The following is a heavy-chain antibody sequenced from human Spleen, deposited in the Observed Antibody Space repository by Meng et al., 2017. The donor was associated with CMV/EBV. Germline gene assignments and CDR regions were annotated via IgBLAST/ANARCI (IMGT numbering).Heavy chain of an antibody. CDR1: GFTFSSYS. D-gene: IGHD2-2*01. V-gene: IGHV3-21*01. J-gene: IGHJ4*02. CDR3: ATGPGKVGY. CDR2: ISGSSSYL. Sequence: GESLKISCAASGFTFSSYSMNWVRQAPGKGLEWVSSISGSSSYLYYADSVRGRFTISRDNAKNSLYLQINGLRDEDTAVYYCATGPGKVGYWGQGTLVTVSS.